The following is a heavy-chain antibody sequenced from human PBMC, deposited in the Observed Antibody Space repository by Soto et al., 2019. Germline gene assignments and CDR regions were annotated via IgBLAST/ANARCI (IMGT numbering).Heavy chain of an antibody. CDR3: AKDWNYDFWSGYTVPTY. CDR1: GFTFSSYA. V-gene: IGHV3-23*01. Sequence: EVQLLESGGGLVQPGGSLRLSCAASGFTFSSYAMSWVRQAPGKGLEWVSAISGSGGSTYYADSVKGRFTISRDNSKNTLYLQMNSLRAEDTAVYYCAKDWNYDFWSGYTVPTYWGQGTLVTVSS. J-gene: IGHJ4*02. D-gene: IGHD3-3*01. CDR2: ISGSGGST.